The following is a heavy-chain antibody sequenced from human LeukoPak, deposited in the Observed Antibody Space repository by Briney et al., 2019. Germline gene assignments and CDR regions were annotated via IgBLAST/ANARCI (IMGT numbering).Heavy chain of an antibody. CDR3: ASGGMGARKYYSDPFHY. CDR1: GFTVSSNY. Sequence: PGGSLRLSCAASGFTVSSNYMSWVRQAPGKGLEWVSIIYSGGSTYYADSVRGRFTISRGSSKNTVCLQMNSLRAEDTAVYYCASGGMGARKYYSDPFHYWGQGTLVTVSS. D-gene: IGHD3-10*01. V-gene: IGHV3-53*01. CDR2: IYSGGST. J-gene: IGHJ4*02.